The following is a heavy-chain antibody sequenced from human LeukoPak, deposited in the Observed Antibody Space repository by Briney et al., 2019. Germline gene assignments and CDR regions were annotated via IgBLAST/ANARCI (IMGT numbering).Heavy chain of an antibody. D-gene: IGHD3-9*01. J-gene: IGHJ5*02. Sequence: TGGSLRLSCTASGFTFSSSWMHWVRQAPGKGLGWVSRVYNDGCSTSYAESVKGRFTISRDNAKNKLYLEMNRLRYEDTAVYYCARTYGRGRYPGAWFDPWGQGTLVTVFS. CDR3: ARTYGRGRYPGAWFDP. V-gene: IGHV3-74*01. CDR1: GFTFSSSW. CDR2: VYNDGCST.